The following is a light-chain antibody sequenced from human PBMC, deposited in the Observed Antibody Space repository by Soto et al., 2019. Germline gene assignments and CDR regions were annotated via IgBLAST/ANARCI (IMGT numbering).Light chain of an antibody. CDR2: GSF. J-gene: IGKJ5*01. Sequence: EIVLTQSPATLSLSPGERATLSFRASQSLSSSYLAWYQQKSGQAPRLLIYGSFSRATGIPDRFSGSGSGTDFTLTISRLEPEDFAVYYCQQYGSLITFGQGTRLEIK. V-gene: IGKV3-20*01. CDR1: QSLSSSY. CDR3: QQYGSLIT.